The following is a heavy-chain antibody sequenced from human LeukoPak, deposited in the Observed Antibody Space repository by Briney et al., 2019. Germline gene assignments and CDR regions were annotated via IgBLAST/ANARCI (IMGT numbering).Heavy chain of an antibody. J-gene: IGHJ4*02. CDR2: IYYSVST. CDR1: GGSLSSYY. Sequence: SETLSLTCTVSGGSLSSYYWSWIRQPPGKGLEWIGYIYYSVSTNYNPSLKSRVTISVDTSKNQFSLKLSSVAAADTAVYYCARLNWNYVAFDYWGQGTLVTVSS. CDR3: ARLNWNYVAFDY. D-gene: IGHD1-7*01. V-gene: IGHV4-59*01.